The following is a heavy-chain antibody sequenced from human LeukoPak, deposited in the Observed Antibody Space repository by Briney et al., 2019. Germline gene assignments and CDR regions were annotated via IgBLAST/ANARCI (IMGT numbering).Heavy chain of an antibody. J-gene: IGHJ4*02. D-gene: IGHD6-19*01. V-gene: IGHV4-59*01. CDR1: GGSISTYY. CDR3: ARPERQWPTFKYYFQY. CDR2: IYYSGST. Sequence: SETLSLTCAVSGGSISTYYWSWIRQPPGKGLEWIGDIYYSGSTNYNPSLKSRVTISVDTSKNLFSLKLSSVTAADTAVYYCARPERQWPTFKYYFQYWGQGTMVTVSS.